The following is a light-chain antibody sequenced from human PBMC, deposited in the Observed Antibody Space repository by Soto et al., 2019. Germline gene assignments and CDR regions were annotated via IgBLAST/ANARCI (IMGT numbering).Light chain of an antibody. V-gene: IGKV1-5*01. CDR1: QSISSW. CDR2: DAS. J-gene: IGKJ1*01. CDR3: QQYNSYSGT. Sequence: DIQMTQSPSTLSASVGDRVTITCRASQSISSWLAWYQQKPGKAPKLLIYDASSLESGVPSWFSGSGSGTEFTLTISSLQPDDFATYYCQQYNSYSGTFGQGTKVDIK.